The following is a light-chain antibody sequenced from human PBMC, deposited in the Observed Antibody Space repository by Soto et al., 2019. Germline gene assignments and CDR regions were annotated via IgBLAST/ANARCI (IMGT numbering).Light chain of an antibody. V-gene: IGKV1-17*01. J-gene: IGKJ1*01. CDR2: AAS. CDR1: QSIRNY. CDR3: LQYRSFSRT. Sequence: DNHITESPSSPSSFFGGKVNLPCRASQSIRNYLNWYQHKPGNAPKVLISAASNLQSGVPSRLSGSGSGTEFTLTISSMQPEDFATYYCLQYRSFSRTFGQGTKVDIK.